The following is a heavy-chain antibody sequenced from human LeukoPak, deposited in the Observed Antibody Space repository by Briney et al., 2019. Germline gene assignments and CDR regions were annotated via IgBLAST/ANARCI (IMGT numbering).Heavy chain of an antibody. V-gene: IGHV4-61*05. D-gene: IGHD2/OR15-2a*01. CDR1: GGSISSGRYY. J-gene: IGHJ4*02. CDR2: ISDIGSI. Sequence: SETLSLTCTVSGGSISSGRYYWGWIRQPPGKGLEWIAYISDIGSINYNPSLKSRVTISLDTSKNQFSLKLSSVTAADTAVYYCAGHHPRNTVDFWGQGTLVTVSS. CDR3: AGHHPRNTVDF.